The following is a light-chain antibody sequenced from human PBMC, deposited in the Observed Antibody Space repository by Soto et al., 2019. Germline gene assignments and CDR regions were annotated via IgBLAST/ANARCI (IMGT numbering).Light chain of an antibody. V-gene: IGLV2-23*01. Sequence: QSALTQPASVSGSPGQSITISCTGTSSDVGSYNLVSWYQQHPGKAPKLIIYEGTKRPSGVSNRFSGSESGNTASLTISGLQAEDEADYYCCSYADGSTYVFGIATKVTVL. J-gene: IGLJ1*01. CDR3: CSYADGSTYV. CDR1: SSDVGSYNL. CDR2: EGT.